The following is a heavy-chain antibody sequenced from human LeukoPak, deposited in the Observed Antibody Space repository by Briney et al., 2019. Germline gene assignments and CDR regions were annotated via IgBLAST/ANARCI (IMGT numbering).Heavy chain of an antibody. Sequence: PSETLSLTCAVSGGSISSGGYSWSWIRQPPGKGLEWIGYIYHSGSTYYNPSLKSRVTISVDRSKNQFSLKLSSVTAADTAVYYCASFYSSGCFDPWGQGTLVTVSS. J-gene: IGHJ5*02. CDR3: ASFYSSGCFDP. D-gene: IGHD6-19*01. V-gene: IGHV4-30-2*01. CDR2: IYHSGST. CDR1: GGSISSGGYS.